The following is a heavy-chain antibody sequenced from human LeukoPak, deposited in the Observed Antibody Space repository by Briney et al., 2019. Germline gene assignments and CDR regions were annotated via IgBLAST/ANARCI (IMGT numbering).Heavy chain of an antibody. J-gene: IGHJ4*02. CDR3: ARPSIVGATQYDY. V-gene: IGHV3-21*01. Sequence: GGSLRLSCAASGFTFNTYTMNWVRQAPGKGLEWVSSISSSVYIYYADSVKGRFTISRDNAKNSLYLQMNSLRAEDTAVYYCARPSIVGATQYDYWGQGTLVTVSS. D-gene: IGHD1-26*01. CDR1: GFTFNTYT. CDR2: ISSSVYI.